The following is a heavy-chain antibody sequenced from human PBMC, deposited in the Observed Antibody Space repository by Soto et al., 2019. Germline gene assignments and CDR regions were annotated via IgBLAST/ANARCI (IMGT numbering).Heavy chain of an antibody. J-gene: IGHJ6*02. V-gene: IGHV5-51*01. CDR3: AGTRIAVAGTNYYFGMDV. D-gene: IGHD6-19*01. CDR1: GYSFTSFW. CDR2: IYPGDSDT. Sequence: TGESMKFCCHDCGYSFTSFWIGWLRKMHGKGLEWMGIIYPGDSDTRYSPSFQGQVTISADKSISTAYLQWSSLKASDTAMYYCAGTRIAVAGTNYYFGMDVWGQGTTVTVSS.